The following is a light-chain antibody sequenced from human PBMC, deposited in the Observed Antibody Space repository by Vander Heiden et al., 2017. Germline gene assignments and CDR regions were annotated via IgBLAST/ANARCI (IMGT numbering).Light chain of an antibody. CDR1: QRLVFSEGNNY. Sequence: DVVLTQSPLSLPFTHGQPACIACRYSQRLVFSEGNNYLEWFHQSPGQAPRRLTYRVSDRDAGVPDRFSGSGSGTDFTLKISRVEAEDVGVYFCMQATHWPYTFGQGTKLEI. V-gene: IGKV2-30*01. CDR3: MQATHWPYT. CDR2: RVS. J-gene: IGKJ2*01.